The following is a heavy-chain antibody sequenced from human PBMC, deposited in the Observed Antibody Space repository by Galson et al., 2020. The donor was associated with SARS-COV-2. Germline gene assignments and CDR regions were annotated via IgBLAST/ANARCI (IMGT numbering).Heavy chain of an antibody. CDR1: GFTVSSNY. V-gene: IGHV3-53*01. Sequence: GESLKISCAASGFTVSSNYMSWVRQAPGKGLEWVSVIYSGGSTYYADSVKGRFTISRDNSKNTLYLQMNSLRAEDTAVYYCARVGHQGRITMVRGDLGWFDPWGQGTLVTVSS. CDR3: ARVGHQGRITMVRGDLGWFDP. CDR2: IYSGGST. J-gene: IGHJ5*02. D-gene: IGHD3-10*01.